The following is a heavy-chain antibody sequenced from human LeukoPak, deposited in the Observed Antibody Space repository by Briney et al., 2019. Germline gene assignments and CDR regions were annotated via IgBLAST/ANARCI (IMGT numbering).Heavy chain of an antibody. CDR2: ISSSSSTI. CDR3: ASPPLIVGATSDAFDI. CDR1: GFTVSSIH. J-gene: IGHJ3*02. Sequence: GGSLRLSCAASGFTVSSIHMVWVRQAPGKGLEWVLSISSSSSTIYYADSVKGRFTISRDNAKNSLYLQMNSLRAEDTAVYYCASPPLIVGATSDAFDIWGQGTMVTVSS. V-gene: IGHV3-21*06. D-gene: IGHD1-26*01.